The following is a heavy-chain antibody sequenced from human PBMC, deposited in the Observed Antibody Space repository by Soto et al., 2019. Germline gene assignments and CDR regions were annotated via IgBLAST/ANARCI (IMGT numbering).Heavy chain of an antibody. D-gene: IGHD6-19*01. CDR3: AKDRRIAVAGSY. CDR2: ISGSGGST. Sequence: SLRLSCAAYGFTFSSYAMSWVRQAPGKGLEWVSAISGSGGSTYYADSVKGRFTISRDNSKNTLYLQMNSLRAEDTAVYYCAKDRRIAVAGSYWGQGTLVTVSS. CDR1: GFTFSSYA. J-gene: IGHJ4*02. V-gene: IGHV3-23*01.